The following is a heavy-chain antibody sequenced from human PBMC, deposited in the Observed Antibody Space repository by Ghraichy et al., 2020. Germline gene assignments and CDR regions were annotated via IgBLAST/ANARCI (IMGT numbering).Heavy chain of an antibody. Sequence: GGSLRLSCAASEFAFSNYALSWVRQAPGKGLEWVSTISGTGGTTFYADSVQGRFSISTDKSKNTLFLQMNSLRAEDTALYYCTKASQFGYYDSSAYHEAWGRGTLVTVSS. D-gene: IGHD3-22*01. J-gene: IGHJ5*02. CDR1: EFAFSNYA. V-gene: IGHV3-23*01. CDR2: ISGTGGTT. CDR3: TKASQFGYYDSSAYHEA.